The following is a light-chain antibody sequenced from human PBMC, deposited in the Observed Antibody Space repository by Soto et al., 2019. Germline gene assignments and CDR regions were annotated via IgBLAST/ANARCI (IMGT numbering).Light chain of an antibody. CDR1: SSNIGNNF. CDR3: ESGDGIRNSVL. J-gene: IGLJ2*01. CDR2: DNT. Sequence: QSVLTQPPSVSAAPGQKVTISCSGSSSNIGNNFVAWYQQFPGTAPKLLIYDNTKRPSGTPDRFSASTSGTAAILVITGLHTGDDADYYCESGDGIRNSVLFGGGTKLTVL. V-gene: IGLV1-51*01.